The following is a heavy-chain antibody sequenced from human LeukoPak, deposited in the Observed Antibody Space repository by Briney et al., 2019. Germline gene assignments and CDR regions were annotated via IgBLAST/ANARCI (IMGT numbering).Heavy chain of an antibody. Sequence: KSSETLSLTCAVSGGSISSSSYYWGWVRQPPGKGLEWIGSIYYSGSTYYNPTLKSRVTISVDTSKNQFSLKLSSVTAADTAVYYCARDLSDDGWFDPWGQGTLVTVSS. D-gene: IGHD3-3*02. CDR3: ARDLSDDGWFDP. J-gene: IGHJ5*02. CDR2: IYYSGST. V-gene: IGHV4-39*07. CDR1: GGSISSSSYY.